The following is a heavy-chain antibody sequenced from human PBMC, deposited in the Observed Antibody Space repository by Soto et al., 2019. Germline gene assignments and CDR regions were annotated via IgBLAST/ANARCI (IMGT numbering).Heavy chain of an antibody. D-gene: IGHD1-1*01. CDR3: AKIWNPPYYYHYMDV. Sequence: EVQLLESGGGLVQPGGSLRLSCGTSGFTFSSYAMRWVRQAPGKGLEWVSSISGSGGSTYSADPVKGRFTISRDNSKSTLYLQMDCLRAEDTAIYYCAKIWNPPYYYHYMDVWGKGTTVTVSS. CDR2: ISGSGGST. CDR1: GFTFSSYA. J-gene: IGHJ6*03. V-gene: IGHV3-23*01.